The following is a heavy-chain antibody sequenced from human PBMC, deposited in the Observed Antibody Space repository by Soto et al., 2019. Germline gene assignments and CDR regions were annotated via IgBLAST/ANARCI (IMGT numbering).Heavy chain of an antibody. CDR2: FSGGDGST. V-gene: IGHV3-23*01. D-gene: IGHD1-26*01. CDR3: ARGPPIVGNTTPLDS. CDR1: GFTFSFHA. Sequence: EVQLLESGGGVVQPGGSLRLSCAAYGFTFSFHALAWVRQAPGKGLEWVSGFSGGDGSTHYADSVRGRFTISRDISKSTLYLQMNSLRAEDTAVYYCARGPPIVGNTTPLDSWGQGTLVTVS. J-gene: IGHJ4*02.